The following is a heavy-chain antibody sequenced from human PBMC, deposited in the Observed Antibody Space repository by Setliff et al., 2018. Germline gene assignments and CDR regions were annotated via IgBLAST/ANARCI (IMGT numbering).Heavy chain of an antibody. CDR3: ARTGTYRYFDY. Sequence: SETLSLTCAVYGGSFSGYYWSWIRQPPGKGLEWIGEINHSGSTNYNPSLKSRVTISVDTSKNQFSLKLSAVTAADTAVYYCARTGTYRYFDYWGQGTRVTVSS. J-gene: IGHJ4*02. CDR2: INHSGST. D-gene: IGHD1-1*01. CDR1: GGSFSGYY. V-gene: IGHV4-34*01.